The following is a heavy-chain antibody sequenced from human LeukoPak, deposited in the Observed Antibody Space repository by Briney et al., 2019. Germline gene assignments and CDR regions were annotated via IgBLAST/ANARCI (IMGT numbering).Heavy chain of an antibody. J-gene: IGHJ4*02. V-gene: IGHV1-46*01. D-gene: IGHD1-14*01. Sequence: GASVKVSCKACGYTFTSYYMHWVRQDPGQGLEWMGIINPSVGSTSYAQKFQGRLTMTRDTSTSTVYMELSSLRSEDTAVYYCARAGRGGGFDYWGQGTLVIVSS. CDR2: INPSVGST. CDR3: ARAGRGGGFDY. CDR1: GYTFTSYY.